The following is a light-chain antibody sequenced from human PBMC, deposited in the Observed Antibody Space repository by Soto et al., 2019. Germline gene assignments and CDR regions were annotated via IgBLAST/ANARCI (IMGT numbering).Light chain of an antibody. Sequence: QSVLTQPPSASGTPGQRVTISCSGSSSNIGSNYVYWYQQLPGTAPKLLIYRSNQRPSGVPDRFSGSKSGPSASLAISGLRSEDEADYYCSAWDDSLNGRVFGGGTKSPS. CDR3: SAWDDSLNGRV. J-gene: IGLJ3*02. V-gene: IGLV1-47*01. CDR2: RSN. CDR1: SSNIGSNY.